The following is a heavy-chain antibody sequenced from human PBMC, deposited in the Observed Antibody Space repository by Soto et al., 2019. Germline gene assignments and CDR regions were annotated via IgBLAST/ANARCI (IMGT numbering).Heavy chain of an antibody. V-gene: IGHV4-59*01. D-gene: IGHD6-19*01. CDR3: ARGSSGWSVYYYFDY. CDR1: GGSISSSY. Sequence: SETLSLTCTVSGGSISSSYWSWIRQPPGKGLEWIGYIYYSGSTNYNPSLKSRVTISVDTSRNQFSLKLSSVTAADTAVYYCARGSSGWSVYYYFDYWGQGTLVTVSS. J-gene: IGHJ4*02. CDR2: IYYSGST.